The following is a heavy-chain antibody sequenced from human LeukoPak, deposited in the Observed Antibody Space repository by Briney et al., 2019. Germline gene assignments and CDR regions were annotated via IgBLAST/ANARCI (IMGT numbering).Heavy chain of an antibody. D-gene: IGHD2-21*02. CDR1: GGSISSYH. CDR3: AREAYCGGDCYSGFDY. Sequence: PSETLSLTCTVSGGSISSYHWSWIRQPPGKGLEWIGYIYYSGSTNYNPSLKSRVTISVDTSKNQFSLKLSSVTAPDTAVYYCAREAYCGGDCYSGFDYWGQGTLVTVSS. J-gene: IGHJ4*02. V-gene: IGHV4-59*01. CDR2: IYYSGST.